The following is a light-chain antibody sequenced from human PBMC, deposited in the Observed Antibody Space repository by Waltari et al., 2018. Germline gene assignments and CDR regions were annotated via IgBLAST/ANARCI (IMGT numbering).Light chain of an antibody. CDR2: TAS. V-gene: IGKV1-39*01. CDR3: QQSYSAPYT. CDR1: QSISSY. J-gene: IGKJ2*01. Sequence: DIQMTQSPSSLSASVGDRVTITCRASQSISSYLNWYQHKPGKAPNLLIYTASSLQSGVPSRFSGSGSGTDFTLTISSLRPEDFAAYYCQQSYSAPYTFGQGTKLEI.